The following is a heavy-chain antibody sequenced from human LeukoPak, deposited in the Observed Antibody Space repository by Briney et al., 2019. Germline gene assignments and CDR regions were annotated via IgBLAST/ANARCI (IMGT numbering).Heavy chain of an antibody. J-gene: IGHJ5*02. CDR3: ARGGTMVRGVYNWFDP. V-gene: IGHV4-30-2*01. D-gene: IGHD3-10*01. CDR2: IYHSGST. Sequence: PSQTLFLTCAVSGGSISSGGYAWGWIRQPPGKGLEWIGYIYHSGSTYYNPSLKSRVTISVDRSKNQFSLKLSSVTAADTAVYYCARGGTMVRGVYNWFDPWGQGTLVTVSS. CDR1: GGSISSGGYA.